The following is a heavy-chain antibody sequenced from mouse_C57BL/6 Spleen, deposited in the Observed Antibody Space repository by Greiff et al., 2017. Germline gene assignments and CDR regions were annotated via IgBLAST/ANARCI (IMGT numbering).Heavy chain of an antibody. CDR2: IDPSDSYT. J-gene: IGHJ4*01. V-gene: IGHV1-69*01. D-gene: IGHD4-1*01. CDR3: ARKGTGYYYAIDY. Sequence: VQLQQPGAELVMPGASVKLSCKASGYTFTSYWMHWVKQRPGQGLEWIGEIDPSDSYTNYNQKFKGKSTLTVDKSSSTAYMQLSSLTSEDSAVYYCARKGTGYYYAIDYWGQGTSVTVSS. CDR1: GYTFTSYW.